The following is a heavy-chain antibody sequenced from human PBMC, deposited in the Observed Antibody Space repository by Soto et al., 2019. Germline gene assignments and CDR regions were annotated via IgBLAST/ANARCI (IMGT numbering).Heavy chain of an antibody. V-gene: IGHV4-59*08. Sequence: SETLSLTCTVSGGSINSYYWSWIRQSPGKGLEWIGQIYYTGSTNYNPSLKSRVTISVDRSKNQFSLRLSSVTAADTAVYYAMAKTTLYNWFDPWGQGTLVTVSS. D-gene: IGHD1-7*01. J-gene: IGHJ5*02. CDR3: MAKTTLYNWFDP. CDR1: GGSINSYY. CDR2: IYYTGST.